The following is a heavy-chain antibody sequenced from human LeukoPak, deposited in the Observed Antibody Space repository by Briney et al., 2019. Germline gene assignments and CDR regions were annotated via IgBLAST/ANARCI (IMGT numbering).Heavy chain of an antibody. CDR3: AKYWYCSSTSCYFHYYYYYGMDV. Sequence: PGGSLRLSCAASGFTFSSYGMHWVRQAPGKGLEWVAVMSYDGSNKYYADSVKGRFTISRDNSKNTLYLQMDSLRAEDTAVYYCAKYWYCSSTSCYFHYYYYYGMDVWGQGTTVIISS. D-gene: IGHD2-2*01. J-gene: IGHJ6*02. CDR1: GFTFSSYG. V-gene: IGHV3-30*18. CDR2: MSYDGSNK.